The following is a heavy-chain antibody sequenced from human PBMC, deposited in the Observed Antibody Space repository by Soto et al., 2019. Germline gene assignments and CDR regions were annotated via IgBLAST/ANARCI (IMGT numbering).Heavy chain of an antibody. CDR3: ARSGYCSSTSCYTGILTDY. J-gene: IGHJ4*02. CDR2: ISAYNGNT. CDR1: GYTFTGYY. V-gene: IGHV1-18*04. D-gene: IGHD2-2*02. Sequence: QVQLVQSGAEVKKPGASVKVSCKASGYTFTGYYMHWVRQAPGQGLEWMGWISAYNGNTNYAQKLQGRVTMTTDTSTSTAYLGLRSLRSDDTAVYYCARSGYCSSTSCYTGILTDYWGQGTLVTVSS.